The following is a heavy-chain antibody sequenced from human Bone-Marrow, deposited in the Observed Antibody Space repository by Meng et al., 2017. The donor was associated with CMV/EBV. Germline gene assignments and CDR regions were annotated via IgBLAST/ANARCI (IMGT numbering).Heavy chain of an antibody. Sequence: FTFSTHAMHWVRQAPGRGLEWVAVTSYEGSNEHYADSVKGRFTISRDNSKNTLYLQMKSLRAEDTAVYYCARDSGYCGGDCYTIGGYWGQGTLVTVSS. CDR1: FTFSTHA. CDR2: TSYEGSNE. J-gene: IGHJ4*02. V-gene: IGHV3-30-3*01. CDR3: ARDSGYCGGDCYTIGGY. D-gene: IGHD2-21*02.